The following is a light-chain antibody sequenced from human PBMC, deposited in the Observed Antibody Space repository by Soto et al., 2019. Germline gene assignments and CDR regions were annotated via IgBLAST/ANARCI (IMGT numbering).Light chain of an antibody. V-gene: IGLV1-51*01. Sequence: QSVLTQPPSVSAAPGQQVTISCSGSSSNIGTNFVSWYQQVPGSAPKLLFYDNNKRPSGIPDRFSASKSGTSATLGITGLQTGDEAYYYCATWDHSLSAGIFGGGTKRTVL. J-gene: IGLJ2*01. CDR2: DNN. CDR3: ATWDHSLSAGI. CDR1: SSNIGTNF.